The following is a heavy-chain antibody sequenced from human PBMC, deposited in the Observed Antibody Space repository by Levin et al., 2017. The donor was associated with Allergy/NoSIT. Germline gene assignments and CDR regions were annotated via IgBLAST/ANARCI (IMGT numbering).Heavy chain of an antibody. Sequence: GGSLRLSCTASGFSFGGYTMSWVRQAPGKGLEWVGFIRSKSYGGTTEYAASVKGRFTSSRDDSKSIAYLEMNSLKSEDTSVYYCTRDHGSGSGWFIDNWGQGTLVTVSS. CDR2: IRSKSYGGTT. CDR3: TRDHGSGSGWFIDN. CDR1: GFSFGGYT. J-gene: IGHJ4*02. D-gene: IGHD6-19*01. V-gene: IGHV3-49*04.